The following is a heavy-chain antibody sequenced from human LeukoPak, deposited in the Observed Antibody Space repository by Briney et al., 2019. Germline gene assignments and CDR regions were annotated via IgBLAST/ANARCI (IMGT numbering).Heavy chain of an antibody. D-gene: IGHD3-3*01. Sequence: SETLSLTCTVSGASISTHYWSWLRQPPGKELEWIAYLRDTESTKDNPSLKSRVTLSADTSKNQFSLRLTSVTAADTAIYYCATLKRGSVFGYFNFWGQGLLVTVSS. CDR2: LRDTEST. CDR1: GASISTHY. CDR3: ATLKRGSVFGYFNF. V-gene: IGHV4-59*11. J-gene: IGHJ4*02.